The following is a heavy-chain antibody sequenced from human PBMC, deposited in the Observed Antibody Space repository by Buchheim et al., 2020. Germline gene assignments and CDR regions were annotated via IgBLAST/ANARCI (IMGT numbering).Heavy chain of an antibody. CDR1: GYTFTGYY. D-gene: IGHD2-21*02. V-gene: IGHV1-2*02. CDR3: ARSSSSYCGGDCYSS. Sequence: QVQLVQSGAEVKKPGASVKVSCKASGYTFTGYYMHWVRQAPGQGLEWMGWINPNSGGTNYAQKFQGRVTITADESTSTAYMELSSLRSEDTAVYYCARSSSSYCGGDCYSSWGQGTL. CDR2: INPNSGGT. J-gene: IGHJ5*02.